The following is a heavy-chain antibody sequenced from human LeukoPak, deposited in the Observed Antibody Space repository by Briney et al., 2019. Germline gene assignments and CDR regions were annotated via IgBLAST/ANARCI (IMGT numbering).Heavy chain of an antibody. Sequence: PSETLSLTCAVSGGSISSNWWTWVRQPPGKGLEWIGEIQYSGRTNYNPSLKSRVTISLDKSKKQFSLNLYSVTAADTAMYYCAREGGSYRPLDYSGQGTLVTVSS. J-gene: IGHJ4*02. CDR1: GGSISSNW. CDR3: AREGGSYRPLDY. D-gene: IGHD3-16*02. V-gene: IGHV4-4*02. CDR2: IQYSGRT.